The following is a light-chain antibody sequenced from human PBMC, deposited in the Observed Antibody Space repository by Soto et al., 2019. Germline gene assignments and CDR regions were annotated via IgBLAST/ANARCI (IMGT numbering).Light chain of an antibody. J-gene: IGLJ1*01. CDR2: ETN. Sequence: QSVLTQPPSVSAAPGQRVTISCSGSSSNIGNNYVSWYQHLPGTAPKLLIYETNKRSSGIPDRFSGSKSGTSATLGITGLQTGDEADYYCGTWDSSLSADVFGTGTKLTVL. CDR1: SSNIGNNY. V-gene: IGLV1-51*02. CDR3: GTWDSSLSADV.